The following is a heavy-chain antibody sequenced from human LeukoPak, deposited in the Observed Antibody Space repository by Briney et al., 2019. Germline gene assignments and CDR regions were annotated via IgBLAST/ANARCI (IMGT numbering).Heavy chain of an antibody. CDR2: ISSSSSTI. Sequence: GGSLRLSCAASGFTFSSYSMNWVRQAPGKGLEWVSYISSSSSTIYYADSVKGRFTISRDNAKNSLYLQMNSLRAEDMALYYCAKAYSSSWTDAFDIWGQGTMVTVSS. J-gene: IGHJ3*02. CDR1: GFTFSSYS. V-gene: IGHV3-48*04. CDR3: AKAYSSSWTDAFDI. D-gene: IGHD6-13*01.